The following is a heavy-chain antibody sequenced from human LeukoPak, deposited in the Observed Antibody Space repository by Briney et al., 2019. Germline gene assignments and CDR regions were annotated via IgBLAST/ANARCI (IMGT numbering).Heavy chain of an antibody. V-gene: IGHV4-31*03. J-gene: IGHJ4*02. CDR2: SHYSGST. CDR3: ARGSPGFFDY. D-gene: IGHD6-25*01. Sequence: SETLSLTCTVSGCSISIGSSFWSWVRQPPGKGLEWIGNSHYSGSTDYNSSLRSRVTITVDTSKNQFSLKLSSVTAADTAVYYCARGSPGFFDYWGQGTLVTVSS. CDR1: GCSISIGSSF.